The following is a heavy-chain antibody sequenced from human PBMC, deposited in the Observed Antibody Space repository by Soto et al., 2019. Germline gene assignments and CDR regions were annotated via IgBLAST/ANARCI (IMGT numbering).Heavy chain of an antibody. CDR2: IYPGDSDT. D-gene: IGHD5-12*01. J-gene: IGHJ4*02. CDR1: GYNFNTYW. V-gene: IGHV5-51*01. Sequence: GESMKISCEGSGYNFNTYWIGWVRQMPGKGLEWMALIYPGDSDTRYSPSFEGQVTLSVDRSISTTYLQCSSLKASDTAIYYCATSTVSYVEIVSSTTRGYFDHWGQGTLVTVSS. CDR3: ATSTVSYVEIVSSTTRGYFDH.